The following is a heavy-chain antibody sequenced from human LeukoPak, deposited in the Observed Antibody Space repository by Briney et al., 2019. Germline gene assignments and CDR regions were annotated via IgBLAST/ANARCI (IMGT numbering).Heavy chain of an antibody. CDR1: GFTFSSYA. CDR2: ISYDGSNK. Sequence: GGSLRLSCAASGFTFSSYAMHWVRQAPGKGLEWVAVISYDGSNKYYADSVKGRFTISRDNSKNTLYLQMNSLRVEDTAAYYCVRDFRSADYWGQGTLVTVSS. CDR3: VRDFRSADY. J-gene: IGHJ4*02. V-gene: IGHV3-30-3*01.